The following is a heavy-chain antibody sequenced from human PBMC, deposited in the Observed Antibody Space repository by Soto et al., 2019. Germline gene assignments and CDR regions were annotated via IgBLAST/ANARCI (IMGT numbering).Heavy chain of an antibody. CDR1: GGSLRNSV. CDR3: ARLGHPGH. J-gene: IGHJ4*02. CDR2: VIPILGTA. V-gene: IGHV1-69*01. Sequence: QVQLVQSGAEVKKPGSSVKVSCTASGGSLRNSVISWVRQAPAQRLEWMGGVIPILGTANYAQKFQGRVTMTADEATSTAYMDLSSLSPHDTAVYYCARLGHPGHWGPGTLVIVSS.